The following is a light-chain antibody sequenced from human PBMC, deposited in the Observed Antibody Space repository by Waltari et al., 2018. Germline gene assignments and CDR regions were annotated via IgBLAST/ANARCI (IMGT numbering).Light chain of an antibody. Sequence: QPALTQTAAVSGSPGQSITIACSGTISDIGKYKRVSWYQQHPGKAPTLIIYDVNKRPSGVSNRFSGSKSGNTAFLTISGLQTADEADYYCCSYAGSAISVFGGGTKLTVL. V-gene: IGLV2-23*02. CDR3: CSYAGSAISV. CDR1: ISDIGKYKR. CDR2: DVN. J-gene: IGLJ3*02.